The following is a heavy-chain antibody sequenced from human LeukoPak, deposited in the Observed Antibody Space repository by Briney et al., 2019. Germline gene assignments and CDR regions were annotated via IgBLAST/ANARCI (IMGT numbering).Heavy chain of an antibody. CDR2: IYYSGST. J-gene: IGHJ4*02. CDR3: ARDRMAAAFRY. D-gene: IGHD6-13*01. Sequence: PSETLSLTCTVPGGSISSGGYYWSWIRQHPGKGLEWIGYIYYSGSTYYNPSLKSRVTISVGTSKNQFSLKLSSVTAADTAVYYCARDRMAAAFRYWGQGTLVTVSS. CDR1: GGSISSGGYY. V-gene: IGHV4-31*03.